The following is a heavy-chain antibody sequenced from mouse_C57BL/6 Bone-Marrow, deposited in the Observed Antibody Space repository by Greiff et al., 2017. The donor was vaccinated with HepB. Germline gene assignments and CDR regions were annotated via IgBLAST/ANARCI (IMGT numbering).Heavy chain of an antibody. Sequence: VQLQQSGPELVKPGASVKISCKASGYAFSSSWMNWVKQRPGKGLEWIGRIYPGDGDTNYNGKFKGKATLTADKSSSTAYMQLSSLTSEDSAVYFCARGIYYYGSSGRNFDVWGTGTTVTVSS. CDR1: GYAFSSSW. D-gene: IGHD1-1*01. V-gene: IGHV1-82*01. CDR2: IYPGDGDT. CDR3: ARGIYYYGSSGRNFDV. J-gene: IGHJ1*03.